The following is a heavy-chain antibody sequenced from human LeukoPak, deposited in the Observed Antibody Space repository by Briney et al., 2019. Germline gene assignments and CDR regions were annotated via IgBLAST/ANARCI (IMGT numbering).Heavy chain of an antibody. J-gene: IGHJ6*03. CDR1: GYTFTSYG. V-gene: IGHV1-18*01. CDR2: ISAYNGNT. Sequence: ASVTVSCKASGYTFTSYGMSWVRQAPGQGLEWMGWISAYNGNTNYAQKIQGRATIVTDTSTRTAHMQLWSLSSDATAAYYAARETGRIYSYYMDVWGKGTTVTVSS. D-gene: IGHD1-1*01. CDR3: ARETGRIYSYYMDV.